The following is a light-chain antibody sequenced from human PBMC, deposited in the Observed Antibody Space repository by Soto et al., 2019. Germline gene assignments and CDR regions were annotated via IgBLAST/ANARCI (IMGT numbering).Light chain of an antibody. Sequence: QSVLTQPASVSGSPGQSITISCTGTSSDIGGYNYVSWYQQHPGKAPKLMIYDVSNRPSGVSIRFSGSKSGNTASLTISGLQAEDEADYYCNSYTSSSTQVFGTGTKLTVL. CDR3: NSYTSSSTQV. CDR2: DVS. CDR1: SSDIGGYNY. V-gene: IGLV2-14*03. J-gene: IGLJ1*01.